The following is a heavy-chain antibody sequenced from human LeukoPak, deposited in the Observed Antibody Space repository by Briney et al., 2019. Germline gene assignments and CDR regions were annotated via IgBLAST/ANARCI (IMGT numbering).Heavy chain of an antibody. CDR3: ARRGVAGDFDY. CDR1: GFTVSDNY. J-gene: IGHJ4*02. Sequence: GGSLRLSFAASGFTVSDNYMSWVRQAPGKGLEWVSVIYSGGSTYYADSVKGRFTISRDNSKNTLYLQMNSLRAEDTAVYYCARRGVAGDFDYWGQGTLVTVSS. D-gene: IGHD6-19*01. V-gene: IGHV3-53*01. CDR2: IYSGGST.